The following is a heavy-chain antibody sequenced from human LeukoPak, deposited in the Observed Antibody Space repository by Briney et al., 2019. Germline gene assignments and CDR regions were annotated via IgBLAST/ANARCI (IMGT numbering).Heavy chain of an antibody. V-gene: IGHV3-15*01. Sequence: PGGSLRLSCAASGFTFSSAWMSWVRQAPGKGLEWIGPIKSKADGGTADYAAPVAGRFTISRDDSKNTLYLQMNSLKTEDTAVYYCTTVGWWLPYYWGQGTLVTVSS. CDR2: IKSKADGGTA. D-gene: IGHD2-15*01. CDR1: GFTFSSAW. CDR3: TTVGWWLPYY. J-gene: IGHJ4*02.